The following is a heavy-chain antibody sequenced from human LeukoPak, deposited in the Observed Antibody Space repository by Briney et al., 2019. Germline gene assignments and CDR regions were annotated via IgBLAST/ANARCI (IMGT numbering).Heavy chain of an antibody. V-gene: IGHV4-59*12. D-gene: IGHD3-22*01. Sequence: GSLRLSCAASGFSFRGYTMHWVRQAPGKGLEWIGNIFYSGSTYYSPSLKSRVTISLDTSRNQFSLKLNSVTAADTAVYYCAKSNGYGLIDIWGQGTMVTVSS. J-gene: IGHJ3*02. CDR1: GFSFRGYT. CDR2: IFYSGST. CDR3: AKSNGYGLIDI.